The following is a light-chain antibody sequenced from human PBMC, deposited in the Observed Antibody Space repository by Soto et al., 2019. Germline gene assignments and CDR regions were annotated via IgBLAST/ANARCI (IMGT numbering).Light chain of an antibody. J-gene: IGKJ4*01. CDR1: QSVNSNY. CDR3: QQTYRTPLT. Sequence: EVVLTQSPGTLSLSPGERATLSCRAGQSVNSNYLAWYQQKPGQAPRLLIYGTSTRATGIPDRFSGSGSGTDFTLIISRLEPEDFATYSCQQTYRTPLTFGGGTKVEIK. CDR2: GTS. V-gene: IGKV3-20*01.